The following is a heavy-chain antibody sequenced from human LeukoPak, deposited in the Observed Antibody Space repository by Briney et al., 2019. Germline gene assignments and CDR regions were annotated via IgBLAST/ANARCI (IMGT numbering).Heavy chain of an antibody. Sequence: GGSLRLSCAPSGFTFTTYCMGGVGQSPGKGRGWGASIKQGGCEKHYVDSVKGRFTISRDNAQNSLYLQMNSLRAEDTAVYYCARDRGGSVLFCWGQGTLVTVSS. D-gene: IGHD2/OR15-2a*01. CDR1: GFTFTTYC. CDR2: IKQGGCEK. J-gene: IGHJ4*02. CDR3: ARDRGGSVLFC. V-gene: IGHV3-7*01.